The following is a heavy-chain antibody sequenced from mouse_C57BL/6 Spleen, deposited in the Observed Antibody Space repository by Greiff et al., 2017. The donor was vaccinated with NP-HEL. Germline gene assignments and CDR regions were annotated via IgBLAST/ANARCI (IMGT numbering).Heavy chain of an antibody. CDR2: ISYDGSN. CDR3: ARESDYGGYFDY. Sequence: ESGPGLVKPSQSLSLTCSVTGYSITSGYYWNWIRQFPGNKLEWMGYISYDGSNNYNPSLKNRISITRDTSKNQFFLKLNSVTTEDTATYYCARESDYGGYFDYWGQGTTLTVSS. J-gene: IGHJ2*01. CDR1: GYSITSGYY. D-gene: IGHD2-4*01. V-gene: IGHV3-6*01.